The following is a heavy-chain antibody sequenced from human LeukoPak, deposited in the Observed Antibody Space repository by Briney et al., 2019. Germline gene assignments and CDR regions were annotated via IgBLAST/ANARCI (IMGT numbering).Heavy chain of an antibody. D-gene: IGHD3-22*01. CDR3: AKDQGITMIVAPFDY. CDR1: GFTFSSYG. CDR2: ISYDGSNK. V-gene: IGHV3-30*18. J-gene: IGHJ4*02. Sequence: PGGSLRLSCAASGFTFSSYGMHWVRQAPGKGLEWVAVISYDGSNKYYADSVKGRFTISRDNSKNTLYLQMNSLRAEDTAVYYCAKDQGITMIVAPFDYWGQGTLVTVSS.